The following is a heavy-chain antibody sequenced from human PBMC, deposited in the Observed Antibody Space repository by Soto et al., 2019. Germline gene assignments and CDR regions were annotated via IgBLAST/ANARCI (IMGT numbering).Heavy chain of an antibody. CDR3: ARVLSLGSTWYFDY. Sequence: SETLDLTCAVSASSITDASYWGWIRQPPGKGLEWIGRSHHGGGTYYNPSLKSRVTISVDTSKNQLSLKLTSVAAADAAVYYCARVLSLGSTWYFDYWGQGTQVTVSS. D-gene: IGHD6-13*01. CDR2: SHHGGGT. CDR1: ASSITDASY. J-gene: IGHJ4*02. V-gene: IGHV4-38-2*01.